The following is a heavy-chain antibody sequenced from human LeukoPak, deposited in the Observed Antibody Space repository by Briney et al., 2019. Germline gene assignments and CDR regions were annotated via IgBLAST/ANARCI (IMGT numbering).Heavy chain of an antibody. J-gene: IGHJ5*02. CDR1: GXSISSYF. Sequence: SETLSLTCTVSGXSISSYFWSWIRQPPGKGLEWMAYIYYTGSTTYNPSLMSRVTMSIDTSKNQFSLNLSSVTAADTAVYYCAKVRGNDYGDYCLDPWGQGTLVTVSS. CDR2: IYYTGST. V-gene: IGHV4-59*01. D-gene: IGHD4-17*01. CDR3: AKVRGNDYGDYCLDP.